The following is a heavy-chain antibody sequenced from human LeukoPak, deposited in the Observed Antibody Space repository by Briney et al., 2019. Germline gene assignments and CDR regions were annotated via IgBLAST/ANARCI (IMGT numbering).Heavy chain of an antibody. CDR1: GFTVTSNY. Sequence: SGGSLRLSCAASGFTVTSNYMSWVRQAPGRGLEWVSVIYSGGSTYYADSVKGRFTISRDNSKNTLYLQMNSLKAEDTAVYYCSGGSRRGAFDIWGQGTMVTVSS. CDR2: IYSGGST. CDR3: SGGSRRGAFDI. J-gene: IGHJ3*02. D-gene: IGHD1-26*01. V-gene: IGHV3-53*01.